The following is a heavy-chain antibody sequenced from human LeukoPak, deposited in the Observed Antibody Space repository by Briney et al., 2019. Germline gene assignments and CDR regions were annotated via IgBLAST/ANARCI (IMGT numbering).Heavy chain of an antibody. CDR2: IYYTGST. CDR3: ARHRGSPYSGSYYYFDF. J-gene: IGHJ4*02. CDR1: GGSIISSTYY. V-gene: IGHV4-39*01. Sequence: NASETLSLTCTVSGGSIISSTYYWGWIRQPPGKGLEWTGSIYYTGSTYYNPSLKSRVTISVDTSRNQFSLKLSSVTAADTAVYYCARHRGSPYSGSYYYFDFWGQGTLVTVSS. D-gene: IGHD1-26*01.